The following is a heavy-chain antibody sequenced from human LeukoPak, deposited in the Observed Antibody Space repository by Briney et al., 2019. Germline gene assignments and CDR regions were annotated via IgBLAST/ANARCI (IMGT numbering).Heavy chain of an antibody. CDR2: IYYSGST. Sequence: SETLSLTCTVSGGSVSSGSYYWSWIRQPPGKGLEWIGYIYYSGSTNYNPSLKSRVTISVDTSKNQFSLKLSSVTAADTAVYYCARVTCSGSYPGCWFDPWGQGTLVTVSS. V-gene: IGHV4-61*01. J-gene: IGHJ5*02. CDR1: GGSVSSGSYY. CDR3: ARVTCSGSYPGCWFDP. D-gene: IGHD1-26*01.